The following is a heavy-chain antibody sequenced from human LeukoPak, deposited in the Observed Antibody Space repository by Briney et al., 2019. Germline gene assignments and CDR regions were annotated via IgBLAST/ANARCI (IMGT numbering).Heavy chain of an antibody. J-gene: IGHJ4*02. CDR1: GVSISTYS. CDR2: VQYTGST. CDR3: ARVERNWSGYYAKVYYFDY. V-gene: IGHV4-59*01. Sequence: SETLSLTCSVSGVSISTYSWSWLRQPPGKGLEWIASVQYTGSTTYNPSLRSRLTISADTSTSQVSLQLTSVTTADTAVYYCARVERNWSGYYAKVYYFDYWGQGTLVTVPS. D-gene: IGHD3-3*01.